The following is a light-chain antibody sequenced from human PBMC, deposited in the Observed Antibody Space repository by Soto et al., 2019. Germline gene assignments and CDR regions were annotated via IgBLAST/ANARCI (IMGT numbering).Light chain of an antibody. V-gene: IGKV3-11*01. CDR3: QQHSHWPPWT. J-gene: IGKJ1*01. Sequence: EVVLTQSPDTLSLSPGETATLSCRASENVRTFVDWYQQKPGQAPRLLIHGASNRATGIPARFSGSGSGTDFTLTISNLEPEDFAVYYCQQHSHWPPWTFGQGTRVEI. CDR2: GAS. CDR1: ENVRTF.